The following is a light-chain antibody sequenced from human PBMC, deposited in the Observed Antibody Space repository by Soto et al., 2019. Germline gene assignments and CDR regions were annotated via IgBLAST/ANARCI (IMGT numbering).Light chain of an antibody. Sequence: EIVLTQSPASLSLSPGEGATLSCRASQSVPRNLAWYQQRPGQAPRLLIYDASSRATGIPDRFSGSGSGTDFILTISSLLPEDFAVYYCQQSSNWPPEITFGQGTRLEIK. J-gene: IGKJ5*01. V-gene: IGKV3-11*01. CDR2: DAS. CDR3: QQSSNWPPEIT. CDR1: QSVPRN.